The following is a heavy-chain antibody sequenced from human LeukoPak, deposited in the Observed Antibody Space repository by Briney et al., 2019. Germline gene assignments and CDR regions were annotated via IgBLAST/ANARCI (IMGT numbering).Heavy chain of an antibody. V-gene: IGHV3-30-3*01. CDR2: ISYDGSNK. J-gene: IGHJ3*02. CDR3: ARIPPHDYVDAFDI. CDR1: GFTFSSYA. D-gene: IGHD4-17*01. Sequence: GSLRLSCAASGFTFSSYAMHWVRQAPGKGLEWVAVISYDGSNKYYADSVKGRFTISRDNSENTLYLQMNSLRAEDTAVYYCARIPPHDYVDAFDIWGQGTMVTVSS.